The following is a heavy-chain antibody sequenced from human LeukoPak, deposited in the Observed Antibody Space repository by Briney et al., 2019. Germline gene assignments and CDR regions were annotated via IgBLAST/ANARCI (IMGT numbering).Heavy chain of an antibody. Sequence: SVKVSCKASGGTFSSYAISWVRQAPGQGLEWMGGIIPNFGTANYAQKFQGRVTITADESTSTAYMELSSLRSEDTAVYYCARVEEYCSSTSCYYRNYYYYGMDVWGQGTTVTVSS. CDR1: GGTFSSYA. J-gene: IGHJ6*02. V-gene: IGHV1-69*13. CDR3: ARVEEYCSSTSCYYRNYYYYGMDV. CDR2: IIPNFGTA. D-gene: IGHD2-2*01.